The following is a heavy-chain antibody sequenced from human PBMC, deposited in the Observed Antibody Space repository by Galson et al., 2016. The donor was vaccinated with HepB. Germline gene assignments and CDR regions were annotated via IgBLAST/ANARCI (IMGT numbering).Heavy chain of an antibody. CDR2: ISSSGSVI. D-gene: IGHD3-10*01. CDR3: ARDGCRYAMDV. J-gene: IGHJ6*02. Sequence: SLRLSCAASGFTFNSHTMNWVRQAPGKGLELISYISSSGSVIFYAESVKGRFTISRDNAKNTLYLQMNSLRTGDTAMYYCARDGCRYAMDVWGQGTTVTVSS. V-gene: IGHV3-48*01. CDR1: GFTFNSHT.